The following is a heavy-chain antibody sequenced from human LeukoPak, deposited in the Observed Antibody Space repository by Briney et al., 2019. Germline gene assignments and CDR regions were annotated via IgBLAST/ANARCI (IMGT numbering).Heavy chain of an antibody. J-gene: IGHJ4*02. V-gene: IGHV3-48*04. Sequence: GGSLRLSCVASEFTFSSYGMHWVRQAPGKGLEWVSYISSSSSIIYYADSVKGRFTISRDNAKNSLYLQMDSLRGEDTAVYYCAKGSPKDSGYVLSDYWGQGTLVTVSS. CDR3: AKGSPKDSGYVLSDY. D-gene: IGHD5-12*01. CDR1: EFTFSSYG. CDR2: ISSSSSII.